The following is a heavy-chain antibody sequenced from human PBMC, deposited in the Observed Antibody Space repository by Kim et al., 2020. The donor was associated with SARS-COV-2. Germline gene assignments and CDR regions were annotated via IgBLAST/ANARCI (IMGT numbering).Heavy chain of an antibody. CDR2: ISSGGGST. Sequence: GGSLRLSCAASGFTYSNFAMNWVRQAPGKGLVWVSRISSGGGSTYYADSVRGRFTISRDNSKNTLYLQMNSLSAEDTAVYYCANAPAWGPRPPFTDS. V-gene: IGHV3-23*01. CDR1: GFTYSNFA. CDR3: ANAPA. J-gene: IGHJ4*02.